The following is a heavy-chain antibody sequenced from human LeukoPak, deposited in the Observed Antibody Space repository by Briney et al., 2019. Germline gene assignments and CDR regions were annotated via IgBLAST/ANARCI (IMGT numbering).Heavy chain of an antibody. CDR1: GFTFSSYG. V-gene: IGHV3-30*18. Sequence: GRSLRLSCAASGFTFSSYGMHWVRQAPGKGLEWVAVISYDGSNKNYADSVKGRFTISRDNSKNMLYLQMNSLRAEDTAAYYCAKNRHRLPSDYWGQGTLVTVSS. CDR2: ISYDGSNK. D-gene: IGHD2-2*01. CDR3: AKNRHRLPSDY. J-gene: IGHJ4*02.